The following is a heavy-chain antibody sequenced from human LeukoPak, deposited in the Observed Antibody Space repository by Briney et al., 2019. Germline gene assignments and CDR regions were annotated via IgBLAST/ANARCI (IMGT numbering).Heavy chain of an antibody. Sequence: PSETLSLTCAVYGGTFSGYYWSWIRQPPGKGLEWIGEINHSGSTNYNPSLKSRVTISVDTSKNQFSLKLSSVTAADTAVYYCARGEYSSSCDYWGQGTLVTVSS. CDR3: ARGEYSSSCDY. V-gene: IGHV4-34*01. CDR2: INHSGST. CDR1: GGTFSGYY. J-gene: IGHJ4*02. D-gene: IGHD6-6*01.